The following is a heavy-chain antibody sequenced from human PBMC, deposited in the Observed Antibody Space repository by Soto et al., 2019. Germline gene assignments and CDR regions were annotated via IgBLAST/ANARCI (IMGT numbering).Heavy chain of an antibody. Sequence: PVGSLRLSCAASGFTFSTYSMNWVRQAPGKGLEWVSSISGSSSYIFYADSMKGRFTISRDNAKNSLYLQMNSLRAEDTAVYYCARGPYDVLTGYYTLPSYWGQGTLVTVSS. J-gene: IGHJ4*02. CDR2: ISGSSSYI. V-gene: IGHV3-21*01. D-gene: IGHD3-9*01. CDR1: GFTFSTYS. CDR3: ARGPYDVLTGYYTLPSY.